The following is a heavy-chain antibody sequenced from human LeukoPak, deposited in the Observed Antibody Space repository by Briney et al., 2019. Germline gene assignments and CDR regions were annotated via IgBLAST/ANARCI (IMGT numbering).Heavy chain of an antibody. CDR3: TTAQEVTRSWFYPPRPNY. D-gene: IGHD6-13*01. Sequence: TGGSLRLSCAASGFTFSNAWMNWVRQAPGKGLEWVGRIKSKTDGGTTDYAAPVKGRFTISRDDSKNTLYLQMNSLKTEDTAVYYCTTAQEVTRSWFYPPRPNYWGQGTLVTVSS. J-gene: IGHJ4*02. V-gene: IGHV3-15*07. CDR1: GFTFSNAW. CDR2: IKSKTDGGTT.